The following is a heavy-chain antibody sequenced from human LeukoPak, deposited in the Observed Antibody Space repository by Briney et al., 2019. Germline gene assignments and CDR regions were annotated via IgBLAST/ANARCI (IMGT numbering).Heavy chain of an antibody. CDR3: ARDSSYTNSPNPPPLDY. CDR1: GDSISSSSYY. Sequence: AEPLSLTCTLSGDSISSSSYYCGWIRHALGKGLEWFGEIHHTGSANYNPSLKSLIAISVDTSKSQFSLQLTSVTAADTAVYYCARDSSYTNSPNPPPLDYWGQGTLVTVSS. D-gene: IGHD3-16*02. V-gene: IGHV4-39*07. CDR2: IHHTGSA. J-gene: IGHJ4*02.